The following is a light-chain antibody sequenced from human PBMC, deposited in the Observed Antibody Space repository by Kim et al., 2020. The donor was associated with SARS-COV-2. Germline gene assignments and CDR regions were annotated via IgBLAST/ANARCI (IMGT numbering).Light chain of an antibody. CDR1: QSISIW. CDR2: QAS. V-gene: IGKV1-5*03. Sequence: TSVGHTFTRTCRATQSISIWLAWYEQKLGKAPKLLIYQASVLESGVPSRFSGSGSGTEFSLTISSLQPDDFATYYCQQYKTEPWTFGQGTKVDIK. J-gene: IGKJ1*01. CDR3: QQYKTEPWT.